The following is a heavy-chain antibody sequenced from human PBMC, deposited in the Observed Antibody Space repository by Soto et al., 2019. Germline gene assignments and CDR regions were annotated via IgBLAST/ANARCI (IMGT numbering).Heavy chain of an antibody. CDR2: IYYSGST. CDR3: ARLSIAAAGSLFDY. V-gene: IGHV4-59*08. D-gene: IGHD6-13*01. Sequence: ETLSLTCTVSGGSISSYYWSWIRQPPGKGLEWIGYIYYSGSTNYNPSLKSRVTISVDTSKNQFSLKLSSVTAADTAVYYCARLSIAAAGSLFDYWGQGTLVTVSS. CDR1: GGSISSYY. J-gene: IGHJ4*02.